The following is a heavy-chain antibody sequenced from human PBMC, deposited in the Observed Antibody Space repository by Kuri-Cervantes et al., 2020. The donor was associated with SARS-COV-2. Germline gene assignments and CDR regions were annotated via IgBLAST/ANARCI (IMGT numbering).Heavy chain of an antibody. CDR2: IYYSGST. Sequence: GSLRLSCTVSGGSISSSSYYWGWIRQPPGKGLEWIGSIYYSGSTYYNPSLKSRVTISVDTSKNQFSLKLSSVTAADTAVYYCARTQGVAARRGDHNWFDPWGRGTLVTVSS. D-gene: IGHD6-6*01. V-gene: IGHV4-39*01. CDR1: GGSISSSSYY. J-gene: IGHJ5*02. CDR3: ARTQGVAARRGDHNWFDP.